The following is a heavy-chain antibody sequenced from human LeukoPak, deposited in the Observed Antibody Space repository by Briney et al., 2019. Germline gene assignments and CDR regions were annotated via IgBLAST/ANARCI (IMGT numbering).Heavy chain of an antibody. V-gene: IGHV3-11*04. D-gene: IGHD6-19*01. CDR2: ISSSGTTK. J-gene: IGHJ4*01. Sequence: PGGSLRLSCAASGLGFSDYYMTWIRQAPGKGLEWISYISSSGTTKYYADSVKGRFTISRDNAKKSVYLQMDSLRADDTAVYYCAKHIAVAEGGDYWGQGTLVTVSS. CDR1: GLGFSDYY. CDR3: AKHIAVAEGGDY.